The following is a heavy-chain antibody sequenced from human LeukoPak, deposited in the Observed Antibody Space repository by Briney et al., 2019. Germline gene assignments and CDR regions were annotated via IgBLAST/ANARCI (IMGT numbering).Heavy chain of an antibody. CDR1: GGSISSYY. CDR3: ARDKRFVGATGMPYDAFDI. D-gene: IGHD1-26*01. J-gene: IGHJ3*02. Sequence: PSETLSLTCTVSGGSISSYYWSWIRQPPGKGLEWIGYIYYSGSTNYNPSLKSRVTISVDTSKNQFSLKLSSVTAAETAVYYCARDKRFVGATGMPYDAFDIWGQGTMVTVSS. CDR2: IYYSGST. V-gene: IGHV4-59*01.